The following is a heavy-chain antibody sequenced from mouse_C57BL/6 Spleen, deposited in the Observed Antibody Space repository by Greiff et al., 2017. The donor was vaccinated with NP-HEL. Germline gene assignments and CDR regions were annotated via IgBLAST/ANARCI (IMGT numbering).Heavy chain of an antibody. CDR3: SKHAPYALYAMDY. J-gene: IGHJ4*01. CDR1: GFSLTSYG. CDR2: IWGGGST. D-gene: IGHD6-5*01. Sequence: VKEVESGPGLVAPSQSLSITCTVSGFSLTSYGVDWVRQPPGKGLEWLGVIWGGGSTNYTSAPMSRLSISKDTSKSQVFLKMNTLQTDYAAMYYCSKHAPYALYAMDYWGQGTSVTVSS. V-gene: IGHV2-9*01.